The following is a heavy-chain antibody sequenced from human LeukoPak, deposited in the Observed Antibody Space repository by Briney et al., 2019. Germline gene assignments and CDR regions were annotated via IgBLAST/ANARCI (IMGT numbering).Heavy chain of an antibody. CDR3: ARHDYGDYPLFSIGY. Sequence: GGPLRLSCAASGFTFSSYSMTWVRQAPGKGLEWVSSISSSSSYIYYADSVKGRFTISRDNAKNSLYLQMNSLRAEDTAVYYCARHDYGDYPLFSIGYWGQGTLVTVSS. J-gene: IGHJ4*02. CDR1: GFTFSSYS. V-gene: IGHV3-21*01. CDR2: ISSSSSYI. D-gene: IGHD4-17*01.